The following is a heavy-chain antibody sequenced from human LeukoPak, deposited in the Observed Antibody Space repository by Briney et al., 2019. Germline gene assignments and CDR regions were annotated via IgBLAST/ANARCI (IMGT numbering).Heavy chain of an antibody. Sequence: PGGSLRLSCAASGFTFIPYEMNWVRQAPGKGLEWVSYISGTGRTVYYADSVKGRFTISRDNAKRSLYLQMNSLRAEDTAVYYCAELGITMIGGVWGKGTTVTISS. J-gene: IGHJ6*04. V-gene: IGHV3-48*03. CDR2: ISGTGRTV. CDR3: AELGITMIGGV. CDR1: GFTFIPYE. D-gene: IGHD3-10*02.